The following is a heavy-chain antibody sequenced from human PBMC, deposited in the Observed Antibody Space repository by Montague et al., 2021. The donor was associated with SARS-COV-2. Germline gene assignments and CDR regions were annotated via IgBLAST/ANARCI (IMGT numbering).Heavy chain of an antibody. D-gene: IGHD3-3*01. CDR3: ARDRRFLEWLGLYYYYGMDV. CDR2: IYYSGST. Sequence: SETPSLTCTVSGGSISSYYWSWIRQPPGKGLEWIGYIYYSGSTNYNPSLKSRVTISVDTSKNQFSLKLSSVTAADTAVYYCARDRRFLEWLGLYYYYGMDVWGQGTTVTVSS. CDR1: GGSISSYY. J-gene: IGHJ6*02. V-gene: IGHV4-59*01.